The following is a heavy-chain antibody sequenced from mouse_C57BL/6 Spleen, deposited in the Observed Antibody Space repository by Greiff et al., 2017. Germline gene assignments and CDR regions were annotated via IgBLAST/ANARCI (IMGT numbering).Heavy chain of an antibody. V-gene: IGHV1-52*01. Sequence: QVQLQQPGAELVRPGSSMKLSCKASGYTFTSYWMHWVKQRPIQGLEWIGNIDPSDSETHYNQKFKDKATLTVDKSSSTAYMQLSSLTSEDSAVYYCARYGVYYGSSSYYFDYWGQGTTLTVSS. D-gene: IGHD1-1*01. CDR2: IDPSDSET. CDR1: GYTFTSYW. J-gene: IGHJ2*01. CDR3: ARYGVYYGSSSYYFDY.